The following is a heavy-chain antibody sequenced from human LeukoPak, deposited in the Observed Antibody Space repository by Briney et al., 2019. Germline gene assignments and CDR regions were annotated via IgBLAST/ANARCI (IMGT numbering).Heavy chain of an antibody. CDR2: INPNSGGT. CDR1: GYTFTGYY. V-gene: IGHV1-2*02. Sequence: ASVKVSCKASGYTFTGYYMHWVRQAPGQGLEWMGWINPNSGGTNYAQKFRGRVTMTRDTSISTAYMELSRLRSDDTAVYYCARALTRGYSYGPYYYYYGMDVWGQGTTVTVSS. J-gene: IGHJ6*02. CDR3: ARALTRGYSYGPYYYYYGMDV. D-gene: IGHD5-18*01.